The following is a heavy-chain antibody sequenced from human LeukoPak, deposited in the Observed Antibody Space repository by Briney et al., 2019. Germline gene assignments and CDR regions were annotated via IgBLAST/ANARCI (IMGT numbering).Heavy chain of an antibody. CDR2: INHSGST. V-gene: IGHV4-34*01. J-gene: IGHJ4*02. CDR3: ARGEYYFDY. CDR1: GGSFSGYY. Sequence: SETLSLTCAVYGGSFSGYYWSWIRQPPGKGLEWIGEINHSGSTNYNPSLKSRVTISVDTSKNQFSLKLSSVTAADTAVYYCARGEYYFDYWGQGTLVTVPS.